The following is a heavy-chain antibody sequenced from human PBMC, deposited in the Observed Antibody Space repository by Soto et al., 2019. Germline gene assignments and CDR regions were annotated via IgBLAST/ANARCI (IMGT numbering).Heavy chain of an antibody. CDR3: AKDRAPNHYYDYVWGSEY. J-gene: IGHJ4*02. CDR2: ISGSGGST. Sequence: EVQLLESGGGLVQPGGSLRLSCVASGFTFSSYAMSWVRQAPGKGLEWVSAISGSGGSTYYADSVKGRFTISRDNSKNPLCLQMHSLGAEDTAVYYCAKDRAPNHYYDYVWGSEYWGQGTLVAVAS. CDR1: GFTFSSYA. D-gene: IGHD3-16*01. V-gene: IGHV3-23*01.